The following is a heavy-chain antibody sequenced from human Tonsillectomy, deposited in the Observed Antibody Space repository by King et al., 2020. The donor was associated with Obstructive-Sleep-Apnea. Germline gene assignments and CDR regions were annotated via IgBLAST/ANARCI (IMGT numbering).Heavy chain of an antibody. V-gene: IGHV3-30*04. CDR1: GFTFRSYT. CDR2: ISYDGSNK. Sequence: VQLVESGGGVVQPGRSLRLSCAASGFTFRSYTMHWVRQAPGKGLEWVALISYDGSNKYYADSVKGRFTISRDNSRNTLYLQMNSLRAEDTAVYYCARDSKSQGSSWFRSDAFDIWGQGTMVTVSS. CDR3: ARDSKSQGSSWFRSDAFDI. J-gene: IGHJ3*02. D-gene: IGHD6-13*01.